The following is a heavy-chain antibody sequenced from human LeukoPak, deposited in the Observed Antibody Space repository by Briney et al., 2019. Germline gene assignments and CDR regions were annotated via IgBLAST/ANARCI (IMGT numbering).Heavy chain of an antibody. V-gene: IGHV1-18*01. D-gene: IGHD1-20*01. J-gene: IGHJ5*02. CDR1: GYTFTSYG. Sequence: ASVKASCKASGYTFTSYGISWVRQAPGQGLEWMGWISAYNGNTNYAQKLQGRVTMTTDTSTSTAYMELRSLRSDDTAVYYCAGDKGNWNRNWFDPWGQGTLVTVSS. CDR2: ISAYNGNT. CDR3: AGDKGNWNRNWFDP.